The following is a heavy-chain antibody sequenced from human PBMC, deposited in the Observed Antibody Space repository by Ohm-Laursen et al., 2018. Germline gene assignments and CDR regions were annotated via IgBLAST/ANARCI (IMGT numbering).Heavy chain of an antibody. CDR1: GFTFSSYG. CDR2: ISYDGSNK. D-gene: IGHD1-14*01. CDR3: AREAVSDLDAFDI. J-gene: IGHJ3*02. V-gene: IGHV3-30*03. Sequence: SLRLSCSASGFTFSSYGMHWVRQAPGKGLEWVAVISYDGSNKYYADSVKGRFTISRDNSKNTLYLQMNSLRAEDTAVYYCAREAVSDLDAFDIWGQGTMVTVSS.